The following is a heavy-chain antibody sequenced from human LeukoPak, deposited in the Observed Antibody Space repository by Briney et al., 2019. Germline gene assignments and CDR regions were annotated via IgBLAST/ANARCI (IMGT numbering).Heavy chain of an antibody. CDR2: ISWNSGSI. Sequence: PGGSLRLSCAASGFTFDDYAMHWVRQAPGKGLEWVSGISWNSGSIGYADSVKGRFTISRDNAKNSLYLQMNSLRAEDTAVYYCARRYGYYDYWGQGTLVTVSS. J-gene: IGHJ4*02. CDR3: ARRYGYYDY. CDR1: GFTFDDYA. D-gene: IGHD5-18*01. V-gene: IGHV3-9*01.